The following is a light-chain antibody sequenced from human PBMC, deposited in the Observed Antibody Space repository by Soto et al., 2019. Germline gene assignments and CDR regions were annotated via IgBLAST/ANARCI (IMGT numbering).Light chain of an antibody. V-gene: IGLV1-44*01. Sequence: QSVLTQPPSASGTPGQRVTISCSGSGSNMGSNTVNWYQQVPGTAPKLLIYSNNQRPSGVPDRFSGSKSGASASLAISGLPYEDEADYYCAAWDDSLKALVFGGGTKLTVL. J-gene: IGLJ3*02. CDR2: SNN. CDR3: AAWDDSLKALV. CDR1: GSNMGSNT.